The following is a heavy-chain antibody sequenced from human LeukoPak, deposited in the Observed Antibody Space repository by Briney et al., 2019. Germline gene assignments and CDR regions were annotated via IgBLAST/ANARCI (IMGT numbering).Heavy chain of an antibody. CDR1: GFTFSSYS. J-gene: IGHJ6*03. Sequence: GGSLGLSCAASGFTFSSYSMNWVRQAPGKGLEWVSSISSSSSYIYYADSVKGRFTISRDNAKNSLYLQMNSLRAEDTAVYYCARVGSNPGYYYYMDVWGKGTTVTISS. CDR3: ARVGSNPGYYYYMDV. D-gene: IGHD1-26*01. CDR2: ISSSSSYI. V-gene: IGHV3-21*01.